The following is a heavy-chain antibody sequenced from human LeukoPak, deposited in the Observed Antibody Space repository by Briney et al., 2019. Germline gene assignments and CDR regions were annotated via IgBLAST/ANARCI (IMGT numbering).Heavy chain of an antibody. V-gene: IGHV3-11*01. CDR1: GFTFRDYY. CDR3: ARDQPLGYGVAGEASSDS. CDR2: ISSGGSTT. Sequence: PGGSLRLSCAASGFTFRDYYMSWIRQAPGKGLEWISYISSGGSTTYYADSVKGRFTISRDNVKNSLYLQMNKLRAEDTAVYYCARDQPLGYGVAGEASSDSWGQGTLVTVSS. D-gene: IGHD4-17*01. J-gene: IGHJ4*02.